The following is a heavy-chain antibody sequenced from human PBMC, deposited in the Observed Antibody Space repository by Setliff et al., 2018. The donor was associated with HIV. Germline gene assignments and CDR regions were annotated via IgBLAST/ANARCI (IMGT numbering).Heavy chain of an antibody. CDR2: INGDGSDT. J-gene: IGHJ4*02. CDR1: GFTFSGYW. Sequence: GGSLRLSCAASGFTFSGYWMHWVRQAPGKGLVWVSRINGDGSDTVYADSVKGRFTISRDNAKNSLYLQMNSLRAEDTAVYYCAILGYSSGFGWGQGTLVTVSS. V-gene: IGHV3-74*01. D-gene: IGHD6-19*01. CDR3: AILGYSSGFG.